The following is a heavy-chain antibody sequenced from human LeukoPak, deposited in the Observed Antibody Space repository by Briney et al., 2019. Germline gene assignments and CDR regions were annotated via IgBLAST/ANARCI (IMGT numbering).Heavy chain of an antibody. D-gene: IGHD3-9*01. Sequence: ASVKVSCKASGYTFTSYYMHWVRQAPGQGLEWIGIINPSGGSTSYAQKFQGRVTMTRDTSTSTVYMELSSLRSEDTAVYYCARDLLEGRYFDWYSPGGGMDVWGQGTTVTVSS. J-gene: IGHJ6*02. CDR2: INPSGGST. CDR3: ARDLLEGRYFDWYSPGGGMDV. V-gene: IGHV1-46*01. CDR1: GYTFTSYY.